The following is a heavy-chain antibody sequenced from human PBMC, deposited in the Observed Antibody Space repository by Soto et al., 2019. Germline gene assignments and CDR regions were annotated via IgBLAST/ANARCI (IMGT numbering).Heavy chain of an antibody. CDR3: AFSSNHYILGSYRYSDLAFAY. D-gene: IGHD3-16*02. Sequence: SETLSLTCTVSGGSISSYYWSWIRQPPGKGLEWIGYIYYSGSTNYNPSLKSRVTISVDTSKNQFSLKLSSVTAADTAVYYCAFSSNHYILGSYRYSDLAFAYWGQGTLVTVSS. J-gene: IGHJ4*02. CDR2: IYYSGST. V-gene: IGHV4-59*08. CDR1: GGSISSYY.